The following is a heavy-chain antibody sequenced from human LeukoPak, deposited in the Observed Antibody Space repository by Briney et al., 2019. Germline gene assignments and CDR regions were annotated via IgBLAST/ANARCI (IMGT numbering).Heavy chain of an antibody. CDR3: ARRDYYYYMDV. CDR2: IKQDGSEK. Sequence: GGSLGLSCAASGFTFSSYWMSWVRQAPGKGLEWAANIKQDGSEKYYVDSVKGRFTISRDNAKNSLYLQMNSLRAEDTAVYYCARRDYYYYMDVWGKGTTVTVSS. V-gene: IGHV3-7*01. J-gene: IGHJ6*03. CDR1: GFTFSSYW.